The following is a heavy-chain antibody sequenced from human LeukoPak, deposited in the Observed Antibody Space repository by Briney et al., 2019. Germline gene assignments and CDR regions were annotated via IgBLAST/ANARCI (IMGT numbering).Heavy chain of an antibody. Sequence: SGTLSLTCAVSGGSISSSNWWSWVRQPPGKGLEWIGEIYHSGSTNYNPSLKSRVTISVDKSKNQFSLKLTSVTAADTAVYYCASQGWLQLQPFDYWGQGTLVTVSS. D-gene: IGHD5-24*01. CDR3: ASQGWLQLQPFDY. V-gene: IGHV4-4*02. CDR2: IYHSGST. CDR1: GGSISSSNW. J-gene: IGHJ4*02.